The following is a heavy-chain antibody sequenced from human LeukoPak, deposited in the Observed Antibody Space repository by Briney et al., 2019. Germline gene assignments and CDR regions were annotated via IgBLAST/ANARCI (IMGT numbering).Heavy chain of an antibody. J-gene: IGHJ4*02. Sequence: SQTLSLTCAVSGGSISSGGYSWSWIRQPPGKGLEWIGYIYHSGSTYYNPSLKSRVTISVETSKNQFSLKLSSVTAADTAVYYCARQSPVAAAGTFDYWGQGSLVTVSS. CDR3: ARQSPVAAAGTFDY. V-gene: IGHV4-30-2*02. CDR1: GGSISSGGYS. CDR2: IYHSGST. D-gene: IGHD6-13*01.